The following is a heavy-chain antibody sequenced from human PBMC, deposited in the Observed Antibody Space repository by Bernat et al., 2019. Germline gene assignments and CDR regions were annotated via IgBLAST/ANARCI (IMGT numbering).Heavy chain of an antibody. CDR2: IIPIFGTA. Sequence: QVKLVQSGAEGKKPGSSVKVSCKASGGTFSSYAISGVRQAPGQGSEGMGGIIPIFGTANYAQKFQGRVPITAAKSTCTAYMALSSLRSEAPAVYYCARASRTRGGSYYKPDAAFAIWGQGTMVTVSS. CDR3: ARASRTRGGSYYKPDAAFAI. J-gene: IGHJ3*02. D-gene: IGHD1-26*01. V-gene: IGHV1-69*06. CDR1: GGTFSSYA.